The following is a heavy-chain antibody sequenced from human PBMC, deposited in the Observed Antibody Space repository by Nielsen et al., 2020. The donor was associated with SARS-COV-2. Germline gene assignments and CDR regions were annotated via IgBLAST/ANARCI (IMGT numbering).Heavy chain of an antibody. CDR2: IYYSGST. J-gene: IGHJ4*02. Sequence: WIRQPPGKGLEWIGYIYYSGSTNYNPPLKSRVTISVDTSKNQFSLKLSSVTAADTAVYYCARVGDYDYVWGSYRRMGGSYGYWGQGTLVTVSS. CDR3: ARVGDYDYVWGSYRRMGGSYGY. V-gene: IGHV4-59*01. D-gene: IGHD3-16*02.